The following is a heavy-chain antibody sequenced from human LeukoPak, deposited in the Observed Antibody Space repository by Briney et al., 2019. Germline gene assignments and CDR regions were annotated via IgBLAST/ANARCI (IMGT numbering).Heavy chain of an antibody. V-gene: IGHV1-2*02. J-gene: IGHJ4*02. Sequence: ASVKVSCKASGYTFTGYYMHWVRQAPGQGLEWMGWINPNSGGTNYAQKFQGRVTMTRDTSISTAYMELSRLRSDDTAVYYCARVNPYDFWSGYCYYFDYWGQGTLVTVSS. CDR2: INPNSGGT. CDR3: ARVNPYDFWSGYCYYFDY. CDR1: GYTFTGYY. D-gene: IGHD3-3*01.